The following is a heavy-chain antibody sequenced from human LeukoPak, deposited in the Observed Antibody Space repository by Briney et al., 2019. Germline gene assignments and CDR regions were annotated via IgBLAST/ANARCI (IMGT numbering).Heavy chain of an antibody. CDR3: ATVPAKTYCSSTSCYNKWFDP. J-gene: IGHJ5*02. D-gene: IGHD2-2*02. Sequence: ASVKVSCKASGGTFSSYAISWVRQAPGQGLEWMGRIIPILGIAIYAQKFQGRVTMTEDTSTDTAYMELSSLRSEDTAVYYCATVPAKTYCSSTSCYNKWFDPWGQGTLVTVSS. CDR2: IIPILGIA. V-gene: IGHV1-69*04. CDR1: GGTFSSYA.